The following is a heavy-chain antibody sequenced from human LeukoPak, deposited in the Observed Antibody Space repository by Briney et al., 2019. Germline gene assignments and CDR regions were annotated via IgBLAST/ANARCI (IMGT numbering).Heavy chain of an antibody. D-gene: IGHD3-16*02. J-gene: IGHJ4*02. CDR2: ISGSGANT. Sequence: GGSLRLSCAASGFTFSTYAMRWVRHAPGKGLEWVSPISGSGANTYYADSVRSRVTIFRDNSKKTLYLHMNSLRAENTAVYYCAKERAGYTNPDYFDYWGQGTLVTVSS. V-gene: IGHV3-23*01. CDR1: GFTFSTYA. CDR3: AKERAGYTNPDYFDY.